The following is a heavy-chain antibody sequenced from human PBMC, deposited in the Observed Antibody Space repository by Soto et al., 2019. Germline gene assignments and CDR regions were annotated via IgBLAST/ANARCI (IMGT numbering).Heavy chain of an antibody. V-gene: IGHV4-34*01. CDR2: INHSGST. D-gene: IGHD3-10*01. CDR1: GGSFSGYY. CDR3: ARGNSAYYYCSGSYLQQTYYYYHYMDV. J-gene: IGHJ6*03. Sequence: SETLSLTCAVYGGSFSGYYWSWIRQPPGKGLEWIGEINHSGSTNYNPSLKSRVTISVDTSKNQFSLKLSSVTAADTAVYYCARGNSAYYYCSGSYLQQTYYYYHYMDVWGKGTTVTVSS.